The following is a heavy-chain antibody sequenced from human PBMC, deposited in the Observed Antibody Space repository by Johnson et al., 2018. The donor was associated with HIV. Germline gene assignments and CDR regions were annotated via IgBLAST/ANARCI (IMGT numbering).Heavy chain of an antibody. Sequence: QVQLVESGGGVVRSGGSLRLSCAASGFTFSAYAIHWVRQAPGKGLEWVAVISYDGSNKYYADSVKGRFTTSRDNSKNTLYLQMNSLRAEDTAVYYCAKGDPSGYDSSGSLEAFDIWGQGTMVTVSS. V-gene: IGHV3-30-3*01. CDR3: AKGDPSGYDSSGSLEAFDI. J-gene: IGHJ3*02. D-gene: IGHD3-22*01. CDR2: ISYDGSNK. CDR1: GFTFSAYA.